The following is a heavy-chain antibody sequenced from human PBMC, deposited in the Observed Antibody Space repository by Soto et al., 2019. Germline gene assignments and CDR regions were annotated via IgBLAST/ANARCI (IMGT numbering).Heavy chain of an antibody. J-gene: IGHJ4*02. CDR2: IYWDDDT. CDR1: GFSLTSTAVG. V-gene: IGHV2-5*02. CDR3: AHGSGWLSDY. D-gene: IGHD6-19*01. Sequence: QITLKESGPTLVKPTQTLTLTCSFSGFSLTSTAVGVNWIRQPPGKALEWLALIYWDDDTHFSPSLKSRLSVTKDTSKNQVVLTMTNMDPVDTATYYCAHGSGWLSDYWGQGILVTVSS.